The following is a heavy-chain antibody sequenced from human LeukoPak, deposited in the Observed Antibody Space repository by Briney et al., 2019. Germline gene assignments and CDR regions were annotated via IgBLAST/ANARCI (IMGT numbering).Heavy chain of an antibody. Sequence: GGSLRLSCAASGFTFSSYGMSWVRQAPGKGLQWVSAISGSGGSTYYADSVKGRFTISRENSKNTLYLQMNSLRAEDTAVYYCAKWSGSYFDYWGQGTLVTVSS. J-gene: IGHJ4*02. D-gene: IGHD1-26*01. CDR2: ISGSGGST. CDR1: GFTFSSYG. V-gene: IGHV3-23*01. CDR3: AKWSGSYFDY.